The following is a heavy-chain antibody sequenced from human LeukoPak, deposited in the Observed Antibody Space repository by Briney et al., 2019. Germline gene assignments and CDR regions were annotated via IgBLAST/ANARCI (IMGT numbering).Heavy chain of an antibody. V-gene: IGHV1-18*01. J-gene: IGHJ6*03. D-gene: IGHD6-19*01. CDR1: GYTFNNYG. Sequence: ASVKVSCKASGYTFNNYGISWVRQAPGQGLEWMGWVTSYNGDTNYAQKLQGRVTMTTDTSTSTAYMELRSLRSDDTAVYYCARAPIIDSSGWYSHYWDYYMDVWGKGTTVTISS. CDR2: VTSYNGDT. CDR3: ARAPIIDSSGWYSHYWDYYMDV.